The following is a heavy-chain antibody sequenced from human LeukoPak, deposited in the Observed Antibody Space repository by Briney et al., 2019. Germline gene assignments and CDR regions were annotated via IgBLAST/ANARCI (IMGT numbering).Heavy chain of an antibody. V-gene: IGHV4-59*01. Sequence: KPSETLSLTCTVSGGSISSYYWSWIRQPPGKGLEWIGYIYYSGSTNYNPSPKSRVTISVDTSKNQFSLKLSSVTAADTAVYYCARNTDYYDSSGYYHSDAFDIWGQGTMVTVSS. J-gene: IGHJ3*02. CDR1: GGSISSYY. CDR3: ARNTDYYDSSGYYHSDAFDI. D-gene: IGHD3-22*01. CDR2: IYYSGST.